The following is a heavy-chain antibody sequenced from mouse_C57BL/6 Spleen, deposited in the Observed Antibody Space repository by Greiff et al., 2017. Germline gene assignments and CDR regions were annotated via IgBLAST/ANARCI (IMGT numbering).Heavy chain of an antibody. CDR2: IHPNSGST. D-gene: IGHD1-1*01. Sequence: QVQLQQPGAELVKPGASVKLSCKASGYTFTSYWMHWVKQRPGQGLEWIGMIHPNSGSTNYNEKFKSKATLTVDKSSSTAYMQLSSLTSEDSAVXYCARTLYYYGSSLYWYFDVWGTGTTVTVSS. V-gene: IGHV1-64*01. CDR3: ARTLYYYGSSLYWYFDV. CDR1: GYTFTSYW. J-gene: IGHJ1*03.